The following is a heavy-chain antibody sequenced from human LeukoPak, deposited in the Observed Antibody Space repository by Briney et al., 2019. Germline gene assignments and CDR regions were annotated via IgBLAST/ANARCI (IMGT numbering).Heavy chain of an antibody. V-gene: IGHV4-61*01. CDR3: ARGTGHNIVVVPAAFDY. Sequence: SETLSLTCTASGGSVSSGSYYWSWIRQPPGKGLEWIGYIYYSGSTNYNPSLKSRVTISVDTSKNQFSLKLSSVTTADTAVYYCARGTGHNIVVVPAAFDYWGQGTLVTVSS. J-gene: IGHJ4*02. CDR2: IYYSGST. D-gene: IGHD2-2*01. CDR1: GGSVSSGSYY.